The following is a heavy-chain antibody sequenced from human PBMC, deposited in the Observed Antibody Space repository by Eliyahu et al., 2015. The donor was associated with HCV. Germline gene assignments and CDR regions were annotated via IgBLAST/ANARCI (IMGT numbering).Heavy chain of an antibody. CDR1: GYTFTSYA. V-gene: IGHV1-3*01. J-gene: IGHJ6*02. CDR2: INAGNGNT. CDR3: ARDLRYSYGYYYYYYGMDV. Sequence: QVQLVQSGAXVKKPGASVKVSCKASGYTFTSYAMHWVRQAPGQRLEWMGWINAGNGNTKYSQKFQGRVTITRDTSASTAYMELSSLRSEDTAVYYCARDLRYSYGYYYYYYGMDVWGQGTTVTVSS. D-gene: IGHD5-18*01.